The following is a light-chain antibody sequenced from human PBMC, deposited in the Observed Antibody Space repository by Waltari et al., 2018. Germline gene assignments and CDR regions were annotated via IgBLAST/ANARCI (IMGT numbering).Light chain of an antibody. CDR2: DAS. V-gene: IGKV3-11*01. J-gene: IGKJ4*01. CDR1: QSVSSY. Sequence: EIVLTQSPATLSLSPGDRATLSCRASQSVSSYLAWYQQKPGQAPRLLIYDASNRATGIPARFSGSGSGTDFTLTISSLEPEDFAVYYCQQRSNWLTFGGGTKVGIK. CDR3: QQRSNWLT.